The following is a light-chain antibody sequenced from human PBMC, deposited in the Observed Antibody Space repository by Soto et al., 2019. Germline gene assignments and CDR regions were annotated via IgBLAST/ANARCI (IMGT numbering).Light chain of an antibody. CDR1: QSISTY. CDR3: QQSHTTPTT. J-gene: IGKJ5*01. CDR2: GAS. V-gene: IGKV1-39*01. Sequence: DIQMTQSPSSLAASVGDRVTLTCRASQSISTYLNWYQHKPGTAPRLLVYGASRLQSGVPSRFSGSGSGTHFTLTISALQPEDFATYYCQQSHTTPTTFGQGTRVDIK.